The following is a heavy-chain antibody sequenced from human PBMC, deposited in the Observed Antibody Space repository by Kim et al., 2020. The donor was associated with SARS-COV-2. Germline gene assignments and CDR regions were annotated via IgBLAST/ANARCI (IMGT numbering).Heavy chain of an antibody. CDR1: GFTVSSNY. V-gene: IGHV3-53*01. D-gene: IGHD6-19*01. CDR2: IYSGGST. J-gene: IGHJ2*01. CDR3: AREGGYSSGWYSDSVWYFDL. Sequence: GGSLRLSCAASGFTVSSNYMSWVRQAPGKGLEWVSVIYSGGSTYYADSVKGRFTISRDNSKNTLYLQMNSLRAEDTAVYYCAREGGYSSGWYSDSVWYFDLCGRCTRVTVSS.